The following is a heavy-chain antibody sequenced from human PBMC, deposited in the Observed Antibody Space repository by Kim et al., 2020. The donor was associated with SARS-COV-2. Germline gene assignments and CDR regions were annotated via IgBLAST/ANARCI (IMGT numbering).Heavy chain of an antibody. J-gene: IGHJ3*02. Sequence: GSTSNAQKFQGGVTMTRDTSTSTVYMELSSLRSEDTAVYYCARQGGAFDIWGQGTMVTVSS. CDR2: GST. V-gene: IGHV1-46*01. D-gene: IGHD3-16*01. CDR3: ARQGGAFDI.